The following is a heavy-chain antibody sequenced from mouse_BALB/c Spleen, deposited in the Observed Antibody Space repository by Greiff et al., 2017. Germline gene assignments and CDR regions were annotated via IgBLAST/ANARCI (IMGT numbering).Heavy chain of an antibody. D-gene: IGHD1-2*01. J-gene: IGHJ4*01. CDR1: GFPFSSFG. CDR3: ARSPLRAMDY. Sequence: EVMLVESGGGLVQPGGSRKLSCAASGFPFSSFGMHWVRQAPEKGLEWVAYISSGSSTIYYADTVKGRFTISRDNPKNTLFLQMTSLRSEDTAMYYCARSPLRAMDYWGQGTSVTVSS. CDR2: ISSGSSTI. V-gene: IGHV5-17*02.